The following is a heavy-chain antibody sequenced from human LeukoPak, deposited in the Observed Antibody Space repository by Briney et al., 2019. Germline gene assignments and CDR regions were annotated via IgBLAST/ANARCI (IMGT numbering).Heavy chain of an antibody. Sequence: PGGSLRLSCAASGFTFSSYGMHWVRQAPGKGLEWVAVISYDGSNKYYADSVKGRFTISRDNSKNTLYLQMSSLRAEDTAVYYCAKTGTRGTMIPKRFFDYRGQGTLVTVSS. CDR3: AKTGTRGTMIPKRFFDY. CDR2: ISYDGSNK. V-gene: IGHV3-30*18. J-gene: IGHJ4*02. CDR1: GFTFSSYG. D-gene: IGHD3-22*01.